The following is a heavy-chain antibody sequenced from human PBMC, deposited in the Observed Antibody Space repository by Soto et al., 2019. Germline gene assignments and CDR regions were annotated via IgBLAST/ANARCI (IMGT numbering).Heavy chain of an antibody. J-gene: IGHJ4*02. CDR3: ARTCSGGTCSFDY. Sequence: PGGSLRLSCAASGFTFSGYSMNWVRQAPGKGLEWVSYISSSSSTIYYADSVKGRFTISRDNAKNSPYLQMNSLRAEDTAVYYCARTCSGGTCSFDYWGQGTLVTVSS. CDR2: ISSSSSTI. CDR1: GFTFSGYS. D-gene: IGHD2-15*01. V-gene: IGHV3-48*01.